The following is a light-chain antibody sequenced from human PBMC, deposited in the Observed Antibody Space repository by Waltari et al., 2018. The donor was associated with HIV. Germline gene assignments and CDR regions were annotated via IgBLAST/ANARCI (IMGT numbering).Light chain of an antibody. V-gene: IGKV3D-15*01. CDR2: TTS. J-gene: IGKJ5*01. Sequence: EIVLTQSPATLSVSPGESVTLSCRASQSPSSDLAWYQQKPGQAPRLLIDTTSTMTTVDPARFSGSGSGTEFTPAISSLQSEDFAVYYCQQFNTWPITFGQGTRLEI. CDR3: QQFNTWPIT. CDR1: QSPSSD.